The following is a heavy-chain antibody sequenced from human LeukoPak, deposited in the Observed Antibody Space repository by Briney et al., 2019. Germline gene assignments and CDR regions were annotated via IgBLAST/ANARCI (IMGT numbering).Heavy chain of an antibody. V-gene: IGHV1-18*01. D-gene: IGHD3-22*01. J-gene: IGHJ4*02. Sequence: GSSVKVSCKASGYTFTSYGISWVRQAPGQGLEWMGWISAYNGNANYAQNLQGRITMTTDTSTSTAYMELTNLRSDDTAVYYCARDYYYDSSGYVDYWGQGTLVTVSS. CDR1: GYTFTSYG. CDR3: ARDYYYDSSGYVDY. CDR2: ISAYNGNA.